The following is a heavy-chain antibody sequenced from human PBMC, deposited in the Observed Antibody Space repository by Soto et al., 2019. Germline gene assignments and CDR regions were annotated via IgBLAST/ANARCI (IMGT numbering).Heavy chain of an antibody. CDR1: GGSISGYY. V-gene: IGHV4-59*12. CDR2: IYYSGST. J-gene: IGHJ6*02. CDR3: ARGVKWDV. Sequence: SETLSLTCTVSGGSISGYYWTWIRQPPGKGLEWIGYIYYSGSTHNSPSLKSRVTISVDTSKNQFSLKLSSVTAADTAVYYCARGVKWDVWGQGTTVTVSS.